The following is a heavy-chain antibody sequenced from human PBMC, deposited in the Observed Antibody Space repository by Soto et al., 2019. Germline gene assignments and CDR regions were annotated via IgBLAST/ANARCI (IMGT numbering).Heavy chain of an antibody. Sequence: GGSLRLSCAASGFTFSSYAMSWVRQAPGKGLEWVSAISGSGGSTYYADSVKGRFTISRDNSKNTLYLQMNSLRAEDTAVYYCAKGPGYSSGWYAEYFQHWGQGTLVTVSS. CDR1: GFTFSSYA. CDR3: AKGPGYSSGWYAEYFQH. J-gene: IGHJ1*01. CDR2: ISGSGGST. D-gene: IGHD6-19*01. V-gene: IGHV3-23*01.